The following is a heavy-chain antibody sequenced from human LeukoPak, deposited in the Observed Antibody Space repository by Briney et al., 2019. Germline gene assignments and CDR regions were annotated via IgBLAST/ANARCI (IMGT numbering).Heavy chain of an antibody. V-gene: IGHV3-13*03. Sequence: GGSLRLSCVACGFTLSNYDMHWVRQPTGKGLEWVSGTGTAGDTSYPGSVRGQFTISREYAKNSLYLQMERLRAGDTAAYYMDVWGKGTTVTVSS. CDR2: TGTAGDT. J-gene: IGHJ6*04. CDR3: DV. CDR1: GFTLSNYD.